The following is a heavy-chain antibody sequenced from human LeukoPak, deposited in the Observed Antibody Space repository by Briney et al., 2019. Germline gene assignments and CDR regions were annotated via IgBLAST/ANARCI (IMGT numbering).Heavy chain of an antibody. CDR1: GYTFTSYA. Sequence: ASVKVSCKASGYTFTSYAMHWVRQAPGQRLEWMGWMHPNSGNTGYAQNFQGRVTMTRNTSISTAYMELSSLRSEDTAVYYCARGGPVAATHKYFQHWGQGTLVTVSS. J-gene: IGHJ1*01. CDR2: MHPNSGNT. D-gene: IGHD6-19*01. CDR3: ARGGPVAATHKYFQH. V-gene: IGHV1-8*02.